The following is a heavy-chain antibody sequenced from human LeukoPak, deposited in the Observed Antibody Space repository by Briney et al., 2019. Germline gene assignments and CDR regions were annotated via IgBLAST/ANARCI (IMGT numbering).Heavy chain of an antibody. Sequence: GESLKISCKGSGYSFTTYWIGWVRQMPGKGLEWMGIIYPGDSDTRYSPSFQGQVPISADKSISAAYLQWSSLKASDTAMYYCARHERSTTGSLLYDNWGQGTLVTVSS. CDR2: IYPGDSDT. CDR1: GYSFTTYW. V-gene: IGHV5-51*01. J-gene: IGHJ4*02. D-gene: IGHD1-1*01. CDR3: ARHERSTTGSLLYDN.